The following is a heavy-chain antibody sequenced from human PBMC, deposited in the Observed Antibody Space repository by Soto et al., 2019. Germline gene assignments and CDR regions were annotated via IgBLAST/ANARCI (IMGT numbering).Heavy chain of an antibody. V-gene: IGHV2-5*01. Sequence: SCPTLVNPTQTLTLTCTFSGFSLSTSGVGVGWIRQPPGKALEWLALIYWNDDKRYSPSLKSRLTITKDTSKNQVVLTMTNMDPVDTATYYCAHRPLGGSPFDYWGQGTLVTVSS. D-gene: IGHD6-13*01. CDR3: AHRPLGGSPFDY. CDR2: IYWNDDK. J-gene: IGHJ4*02. CDR1: GFSLSTSGVG.